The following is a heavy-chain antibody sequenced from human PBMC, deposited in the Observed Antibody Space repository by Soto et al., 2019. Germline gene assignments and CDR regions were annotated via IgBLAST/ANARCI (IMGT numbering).Heavy chain of an antibody. CDR1: GGSISSGGYS. D-gene: IGHD6-19*01. J-gene: IGHJ6*02. CDR2: IYQSGST. CDR3: ARGEIAVAGRYYYYGMDV. Sequence: QLQLQESGSGLVKPSQTLSLTCAVSGGSISSGGYSWSWIRQPPGKALEWIGYIYQSGSTSYNPSLKGRVTISLDRSEEQFSLKLYSVTAADTAVYYCARGEIAVAGRYYYYGMDVWGQGTTVTVSS. V-gene: IGHV4-30-2*01.